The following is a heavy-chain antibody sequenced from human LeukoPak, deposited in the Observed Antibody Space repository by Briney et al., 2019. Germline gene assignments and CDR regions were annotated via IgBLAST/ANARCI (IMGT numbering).Heavy chain of an antibody. V-gene: IGHV3-30*03. J-gene: IGHJ4*02. CDR3: AIITNACR. D-gene: IGHD1-14*01. CDR1: GFTFSSYG. Sequence: GGSLRLSCAASGFTFSSYGMHWVRQAPGKGLEWVAVISYDGSNKYYADSVKGRFTISRDNSKNTLYLQMNSLRAEDTAVYYCAIITNACRWGQGTLVTVSS. CDR2: ISYDGSNK.